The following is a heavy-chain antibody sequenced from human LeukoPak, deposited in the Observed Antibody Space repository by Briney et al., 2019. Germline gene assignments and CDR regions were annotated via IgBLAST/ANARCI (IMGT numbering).Heavy chain of an antibody. CDR1: GFTFSSYA. CDR2: ISYDGSNK. V-gene: IGHV3-30*04. CDR3: ARDDYGDYVLHY. D-gene: IGHD4-17*01. J-gene: IGHJ4*02. Sequence: GGTLRLSCAASGFTFSSYAMHWVRQAPGKGLEWVAVISYDGSNKYYADSVKGRFTISRDNSKNTLYLQMNSLRAEDTAVYYCARDDYGDYVLHYWGQGTLVTVSS.